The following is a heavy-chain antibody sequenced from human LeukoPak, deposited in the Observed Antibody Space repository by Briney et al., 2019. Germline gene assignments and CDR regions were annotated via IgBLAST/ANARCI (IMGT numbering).Heavy chain of an antibody. Sequence: GGSLRLSCAASGFTFSRYWMHWVRQAPGKGLVWVSRINTDGSITNYADSVKGRFTISRDNAKNTLYLQMNSLRAEDTAVYYCARDFYSAPDYWGQGTLVTVSS. J-gene: IGHJ4*02. CDR3: ARDFYSAPDY. CDR1: GFTFSRYW. D-gene: IGHD4-11*01. CDR2: INTDGSIT. V-gene: IGHV3-74*01.